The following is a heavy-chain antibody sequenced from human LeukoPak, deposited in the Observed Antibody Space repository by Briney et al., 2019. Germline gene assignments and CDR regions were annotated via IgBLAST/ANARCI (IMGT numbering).Heavy chain of an antibody. Sequence: ASVKVSCKASGYTFTSYSISWVRQAPGQGLEWMGWISAYNGNTNYAQKLQGRVTMTTDTSTSTAYMELRSLRSDDTAVYYCARGSDFWSGYYTPYYFDYWGQGTLVTVSS. D-gene: IGHD3-3*01. CDR2: ISAYNGNT. V-gene: IGHV1-18*01. CDR1: GYTFTSYS. CDR3: ARGSDFWSGYYTPYYFDY. J-gene: IGHJ4*02.